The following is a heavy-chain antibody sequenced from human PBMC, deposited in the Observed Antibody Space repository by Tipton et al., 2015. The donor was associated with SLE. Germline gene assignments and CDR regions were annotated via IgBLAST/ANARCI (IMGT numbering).Heavy chain of an antibody. Sequence: TLSLTCTVSGGSIGNNQWSWIRQPAGRGLEWIGRVYNSGTSRYNPSLKSRVTMSVDTSRKQFSLKLTSVTAADTAVYYCARRGWVDAFDIWGQGTMVIVSS. CDR2: VYNSGTS. J-gene: IGHJ3*02. D-gene: IGHD6-19*01. V-gene: IGHV4-4*07. CDR3: ARRGWVDAFDI. CDR1: GGSIGNNQ.